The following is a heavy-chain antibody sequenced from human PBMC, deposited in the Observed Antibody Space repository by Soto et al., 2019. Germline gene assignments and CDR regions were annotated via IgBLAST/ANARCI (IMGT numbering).Heavy chain of an antibody. CDR1: GFSFTNYG. J-gene: IGHJ3*01. Sequence: QVQLLDSGGGVVQPGRSLRLSCAASGFSFTNYGMHWVRQAPGKGLEWVAVVWSNGINKYYADSVRGRFTISRDNSKNSLSLLMNSLRAEDTAVYYCVRERGPFDAFDFWGQGTMFTVSS. V-gene: IGHV3-33*01. CDR2: VWSNGINK. CDR3: VRERGPFDAFDF.